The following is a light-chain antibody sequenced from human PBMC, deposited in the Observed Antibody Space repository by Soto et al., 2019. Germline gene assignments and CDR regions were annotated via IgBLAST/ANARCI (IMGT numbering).Light chain of an antibody. Sequence: EIVMPPSPATLSVSPGERATLSCRASQSVSSNLAWFQQKAGQAPRLLIYGASARATGIPDRFSGSGSGTEFALTISRLQSEDFAVYYCQQYKNWPPTWTVGQGTKVDIK. CDR2: GAS. CDR3: QQYKNWPPTWT. CDR1: QSVSSN. V-gene: IGKV3-15*01. J-gene: IGKJ1*01.